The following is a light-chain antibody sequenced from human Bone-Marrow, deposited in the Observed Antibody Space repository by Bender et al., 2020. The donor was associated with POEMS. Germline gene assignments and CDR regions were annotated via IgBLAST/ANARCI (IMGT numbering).Light chain of an antibody. Sequence: QSVLTQPPSVSGAPGQMVIISCSGSSSNIGTHGVNWYQQLPGEAPKLLIYYDDLLTPGVSDRFSASKSGTAASLAISELQSEDEALYYCSAWDDRLSRRVFGGGTKRTVL. CDR3: SAWDDRLSRRV. CDR1: SSNIGTHG. V-gene: IGLV1-36*01. J-gene: IGLJ3*02. CDR2: YDD.